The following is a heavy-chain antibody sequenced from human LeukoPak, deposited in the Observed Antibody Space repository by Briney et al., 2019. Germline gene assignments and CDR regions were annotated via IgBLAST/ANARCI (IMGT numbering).Heavy chain of an antibody. J-gene: IGHJ3*02. V-gene: IGHV3-30*03. CDR3: VRGYSGYDYAVDI. D-gene: IGHD5-12*01. CDR1: GFTFSSYG. CDR2: ISYDVSKK. Sequence: GGSLRLSCAASGFTFSSYGIHWVRQAPGKGLEWVAGISYDVSKKYYVDSVKGRFTISRDNSKNTLFLQMNSLSAGDTAVYYCVRGYSGYDYAVDIWGQGTMATVSS.